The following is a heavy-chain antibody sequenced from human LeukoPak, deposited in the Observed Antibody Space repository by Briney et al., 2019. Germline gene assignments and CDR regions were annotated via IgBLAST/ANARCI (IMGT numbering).Heavy chain of an antibody. D-gene: IGHD3-10*01. V-gene: IGHV3-7*01. Sequence: ETLSLTCTVSGGSISSSSYYWGWIRQPPGKGLEWVANIKQDGSNKYYADSVKGRFTISRDNSKNTLYLQMNSLRAEDTAVYYCARDSPYYYGSGSPYGMDVWGQGTTVTVSS. CDR1: GGSISSSSYY. J-gene: IGHJ6*02. CDR3: ARDSPYYYGSGSPYGMDV. CDR2: IKQDGSNK.